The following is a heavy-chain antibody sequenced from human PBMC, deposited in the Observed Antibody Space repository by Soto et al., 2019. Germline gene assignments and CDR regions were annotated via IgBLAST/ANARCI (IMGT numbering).Heavy chain of an antibody. J-gene: IGHJ4*02. CDR2: ISSNGGST. CDR3: ARALLNCSGGSCYLDYFDY. D-gene: IGHD2-15*01. Sequence: EVQLVESGGGLVQPGGSLRLSCAASGFTFSSYAMHWVRQAPGKGLEYVSAISSNGGSTYYANSVKGRFTISRDNSKNTLYLQMGSLRAEDMAVYYCARALLNCSGGSCYLDYFDYWGRGTLVTVSS. CDR1: GFTFSSYA. V-gene: IGHV3-64*01.